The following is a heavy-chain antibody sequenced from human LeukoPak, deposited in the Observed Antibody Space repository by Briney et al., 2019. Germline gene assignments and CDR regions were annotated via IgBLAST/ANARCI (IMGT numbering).Heavy chain of an antibody. V-gene: IGHV1-18*01. D-gene: IGHD3-10*01. CDR1: GYTLINYG. Sequence: ASVKDSCKASGYTLINYGITWVRQPTGQGLEGMGWISAYNSAYNGNTHYAQKLQGRVTMTTDTSTNTGYMELRSLRSDDTAVYYCAREYGSGSYTGIDYWGQGTLVTVSS. CDR3: AREYGSGSYTGIDY. J-gene: IGHJ4*02. CDR2: ISAYNSAYNGNT.